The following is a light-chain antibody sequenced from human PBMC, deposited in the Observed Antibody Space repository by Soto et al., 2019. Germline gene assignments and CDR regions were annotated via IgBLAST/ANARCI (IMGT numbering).Light chain of an antibody. CDR1: QSVSSN. CDR2: GAF. V-gene: IGKV3-15*01. CDR3: QQRSNWPPSIT. Sequence: EILMTQSPVTLSVSPGERATLSCRASQSVSSNLAWYQQKPGQAPSLLIYGAFTRATGIPARFSGTGSGTEFTLTISSLQSEDFAVYYCQQRSNWPPSITFGQGTRLEIK. J-gene: IGKJ5*01.